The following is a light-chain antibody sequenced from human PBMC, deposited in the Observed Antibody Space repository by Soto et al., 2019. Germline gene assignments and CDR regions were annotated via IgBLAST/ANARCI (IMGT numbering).Light chain of an antibody. V-gene: IGKV3-15*01. CDR1: QSVSSN. Sequence: EIVMRQSPATLSVSPGARATLSCRGRQSVSSNLAWYQQKPRQAPRILIYGASTRATGIPARFSGSGSGTEFTLTISNLQPDDFATYYCQQYENYWTFGQGTKVDI. J-gene: IGKJ1*01. CDR2: GAS. CDR3: QQYENYWT.